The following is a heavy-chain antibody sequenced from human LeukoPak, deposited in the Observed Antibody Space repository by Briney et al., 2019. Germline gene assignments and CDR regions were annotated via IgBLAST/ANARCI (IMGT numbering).Heavy chain of an antibody. D-gene: IGHD2-21*01. V-gene: IGHV3-74*01. CDR1: GFTFNPYW. CDR2: INHDGSDT. J-gene: IGHJ4*02. CDR3: VRDEDGLIGDS. Sequence: PWGSLRLSCAASGFTFNPYWINWVRQAPGKGLVWVSRINHDGSDTNYAGSVGGRFTISRDNAKNTLYLQMNSLRVEDTAVYYCVRDEDGLIGDSWGQGTLVTVSS.